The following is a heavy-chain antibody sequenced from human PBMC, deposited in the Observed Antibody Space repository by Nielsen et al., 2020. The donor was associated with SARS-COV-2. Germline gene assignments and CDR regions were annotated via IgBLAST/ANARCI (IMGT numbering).Heavy chain of an antibody. Sequence: GESLKISCAASGFTVSSNYMSWVRQAPGKGLEWVSVIYSGGSTYYADSVKGRFTISRDNAKNSLYLQMNSLRDEDTAVYFCAKFRVMDVWGQGTTVTVSS. V-gene: IGHV3-66*01. CDR3: AKFRVMDV. CDR2: IYSGGST. CDR1: GFTVSSNY. J-gene: IGHJ6*02.